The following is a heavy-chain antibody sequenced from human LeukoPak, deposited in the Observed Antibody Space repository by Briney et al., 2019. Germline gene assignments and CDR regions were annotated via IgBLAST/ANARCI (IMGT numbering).Heavy chain of an antibody. D-gene: IGHD6-19*01. CDR2: ISAYHGKT. V-gene: IGHV1-18*01. CDR1: GYTFTTFG. J-gene: IGHJ3*01. Sequence: EAPVKVSCKASGYTFTTFGISWVRQAPGQGLEWMGWISAYHGKTNFAQRFQGRLTLTTEASTSTAYMELRSLRSDDTAIYYCARDSPFLVPGTGDAFDVWGQGTMVSVSS. CDR3: ARDSPFLVPGTGDAFDV.